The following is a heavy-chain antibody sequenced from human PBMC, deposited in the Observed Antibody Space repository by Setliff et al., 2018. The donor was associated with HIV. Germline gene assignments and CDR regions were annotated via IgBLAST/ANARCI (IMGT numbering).Heavy chain of an antibody. Sequence: ASVKVSCKASGYTFTSYGISWVRQAPGQGLEWMGWLRTGNGDTSYSESLQCRVTFTRDTSPSTAYMELSSLGSEDTAVYYCARGGKFRYYYYMDVWGKGTTVTVSS. V-gene: IGHV1-18*01. CDR3: ARGGKFRYYYYMDV. D-gene: IGHD3-16*01. J-gene: IGHJ6*03. CDR2: LRTGNGDT. CDR1: GYTFTSYG.